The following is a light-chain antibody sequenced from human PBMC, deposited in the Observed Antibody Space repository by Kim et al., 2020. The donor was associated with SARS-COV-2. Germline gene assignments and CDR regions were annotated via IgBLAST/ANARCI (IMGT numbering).Light chain of an antibody. CDR1: QSVRSNY. J-gene: IGKJ1*01. CDR2: GAS. Sequence: LSPGERATLSCGASQSVRSNYLAWYQQKPGQAPRLLIYGASSRATGIPDRFSGSGSGTDFTLTIIRLEPEDFAVYYCQQYGSLPWTFAQGTKVDIK. V-gene: IGKV3-20*01. CDR3: QQYGSLPWT.